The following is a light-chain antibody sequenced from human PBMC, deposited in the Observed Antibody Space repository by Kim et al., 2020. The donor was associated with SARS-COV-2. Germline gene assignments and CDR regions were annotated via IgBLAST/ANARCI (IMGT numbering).Light chain of an antibody. Sequence: LFPGERATLSCRASQTIISIYLGWYQQKPGQPHRLLICHTCRRATGITDRFSGGGSGTDFTLTISRLEPEDFAVYYCQQYGTSPITFGGGTKVEI. CDR1: QTIISIY. V-gene: IGKV3-20*01. J-gene: IGKJ4*01. CDR2: HTC. CDR3: QQYGTSPIT.